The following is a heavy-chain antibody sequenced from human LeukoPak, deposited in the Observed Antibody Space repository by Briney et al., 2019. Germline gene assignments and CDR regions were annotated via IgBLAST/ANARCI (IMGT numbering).Heavy chain of an antibody. Sequence: GGSLRLSCAASGFTFSSYSMNWVRQAPGKGLEWVSSISSSSSYIYYADSAKGRFTISRDNAKNSLYLQMNSLRAEDTAVYYCARGHYYGSGSYYRPADYWGQGTLVTVSS. V-gene: IGHV3-21*01. CDR3: ARGHYYGSGSYYRPADY. CDR1: GFTFSSYS. CDR2: ISSSSSYI. J-gene: IGHJ4*02. D-gene: IGHD3-10*01.